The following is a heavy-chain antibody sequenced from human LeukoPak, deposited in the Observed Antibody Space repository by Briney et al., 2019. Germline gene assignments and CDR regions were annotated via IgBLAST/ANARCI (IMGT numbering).Heavy chain of an antibody. CDR2: ISGSATNT. Sequence: GGSLRLSCAASGFTFRNYAMSWVRQAPGKGLEWVSGISGSATNTYYADSVKGGFTISRDNSKNTVYLQMNSLRAEDTAVYYCAKAIVLLISGNAFDIWGQGTMVTVSS. D-gene: IGHD2/OR15-2a*01. V-gene: IGHV3-23*01. CDR1: GFTFRNYA. CDR3: AKAIVLLISGNAFDI. J-gene: IGHJ3*02.